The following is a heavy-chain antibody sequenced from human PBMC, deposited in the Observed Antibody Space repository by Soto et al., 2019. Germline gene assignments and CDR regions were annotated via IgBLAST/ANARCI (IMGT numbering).Heavy chain of an antibody. Sequence: QVQLVESGGGVVQPGRSLRLSCAASGFTFSSYGMHWVRQAPGKGLEWVAVISYDGSNKYYADSVKGRFTISRDNSKNTLYLQMNSLRAEDTAVYYCAKSFLPGRHDTDGRDAFDIWGQGTMVTVSS. CDR2: ISYDGSNK. D-gene: IGHD2-15*01. CDR1: GFTFSSYG. J-gene: IGHJ3*02. CDR3: AKSFLPGRHDTDGRDAFDI. V-gene: IGHV3-30*18.